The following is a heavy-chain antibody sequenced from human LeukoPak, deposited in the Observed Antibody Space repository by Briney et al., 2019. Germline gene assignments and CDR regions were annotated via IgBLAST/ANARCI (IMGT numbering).Heavy chain of an antibody. CDR2: ISSSSSYI. J-gene: IGHJ4*02. CDR3: TRDAAVEGYYFDY. Sequence: GGSLRLSCAASGFTFSSYSMNWVRQAPGKGLEWVSSISSSSSYIYYADSVKGRFTISRDNSQNTLYLQMNSLKIEDTAVYYCTRDAAVEGYYFDYWGQGTLVTVSS. CDR1: GFTFSSYS. D-gene: IGHD2-15*01. V-gene: IGHV3-21*04.